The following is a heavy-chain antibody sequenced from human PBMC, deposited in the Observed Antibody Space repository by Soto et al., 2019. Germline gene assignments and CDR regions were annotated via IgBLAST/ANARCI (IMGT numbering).Heavy chain of an antibody. J-gene: IGHJ5*02. Sequence: AGGSLRLSCAASGFTFSSYGMHWVRQAPGKGLEWVAVISYDGSNKYYADSVKGRFTISRDNSKNTLYLQMNSLRAEDTAVYYCAKDSEYSRSWYSSNWFDPWGQGTLVTVSS. CDR3: AKDSEYSRSWYSSNWFDP. V-gene: IGHV3-30*18. CDR1: GFTFSSYG. CDR2: ISYDGSNK. D-gene: IGHD6-13*01.